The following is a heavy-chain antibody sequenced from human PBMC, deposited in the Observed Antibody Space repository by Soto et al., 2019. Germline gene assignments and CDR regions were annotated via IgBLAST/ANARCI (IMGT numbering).Heavy chain of an antibody. V-gene: IGHV4-34*01. J-gene: IGHJ4*02. CDR3: ARVPGSCGVDY. CDR1: GGSFSGYY. CDR2: INHSGST. Sequence: QVQLQQWGAGLLKPSETLSLTCAVYGGSFSGYYWSWIRQPPGKGLEWIGEINHSGSTNYNPSLKSRATISVDTSKNQFSLKLSSVTAADTAVYYCARVPGSCGVDYWGQGTLVTVSS. D-gene: IGHD2-15*01.